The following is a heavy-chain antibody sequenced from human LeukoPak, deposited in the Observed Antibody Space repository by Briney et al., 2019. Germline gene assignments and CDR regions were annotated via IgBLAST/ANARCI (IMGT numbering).Heavy chain of an antibody. CDR2: IYTSGST. V-gene: IGHV4-4*07. CDR1: GDSINNYY. CDR3: ARVGITGINWFDP. Sequence: SETLSLTCTVSGDSINNYYWSWIRQPAGKGLEWIGRIYTSGSTNYNPSLKSRVTISVDKSKNQFSLKLSSVTAADTAVYYCARVGITGINWFDPWGQGTLVTVSS. D-gene: IGHD1-20*01. J-gene: IGHJ5*02.